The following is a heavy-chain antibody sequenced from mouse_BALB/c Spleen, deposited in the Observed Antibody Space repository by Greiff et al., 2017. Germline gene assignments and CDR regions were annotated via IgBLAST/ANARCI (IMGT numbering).Heavy chain of an antibody. V-gene: IGHV1-15*01. D-gene: IGHD2-12*01. CDR2: IDPETGGT. CDR1: GYTFTDYE. Sequence: VQLQQSGAELVRPGASVTLSCKASGYTFTDYEMHWVKQTPVHGLEWIGAIDPETGGTAYNQKFKGKATLTADKSSSTAYMELRSLTSEDSAVYYCTRRMIATTGYAMDYWGQGTSVTVSS. CDR3: TRRMIATTGYAMDY. J-gene: IGHJ4*01.